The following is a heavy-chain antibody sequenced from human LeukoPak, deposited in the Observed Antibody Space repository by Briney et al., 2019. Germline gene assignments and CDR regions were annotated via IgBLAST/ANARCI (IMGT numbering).Heavy chain of an antibody. Sequence: PSETLSLTCAVSGVSFDYYYWAWVRQTPGKGLEWIGEINHSGYTNDSPSLKSRVTLSIDTSRKQFSLNLRSVTVADAGTYYCTRMTTGHDYWGQGILVTVSP. D-gene: IGHD4-17*01. CDR3: TRMTTGHDY. J-gene: IGHJ4*02. V-gene: IGHV4-34*01. CDR2: INHSGYT. CDR1: GVSFDYYY.